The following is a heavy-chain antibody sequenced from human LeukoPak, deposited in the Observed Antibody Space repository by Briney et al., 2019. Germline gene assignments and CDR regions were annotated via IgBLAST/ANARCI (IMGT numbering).Heavy chain of an antibody. CDR2: ISAYNGNT. J-gene: IGHJ5*02. CDR3: VRDQAVAGNNWFDP. CDR1: GYTFTSYG. Sequence: GASVKVSCKASGYTFTSYGISWVRQAPGQGLEWMGWISAYNGNTNYAQKLQGRVTMTTDTSTSTAYMELRSLRSDDTAVYYCVRDQAVAGNNWFDPWGQGTLVTVSS. V-gene: IGHV1-18*01. D-gene: IGHD6-19*01.